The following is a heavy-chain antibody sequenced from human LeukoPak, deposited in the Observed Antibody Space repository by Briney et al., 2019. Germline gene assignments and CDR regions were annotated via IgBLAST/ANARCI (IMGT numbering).Heavy chain of an antibody. CDR3: ARDKSAGADTGSSFYY. D-gene: IGHD3-10*01. CDR2: IKQDGSEK. V-gene: IGHV3-7*03. Sequence: GGSLRLSCAASGFTFSQYWMTWVRQAPGKGLEWVASIKQDGSEKYYVDSVKGRFTLSRDNAKNSLYLQMDSLRAEDTAVYYCARDKSAGADTGSSFYYWGQGALVTVSS. CDR1: GFTFSQYW. J-gene: IGHJ4*02.